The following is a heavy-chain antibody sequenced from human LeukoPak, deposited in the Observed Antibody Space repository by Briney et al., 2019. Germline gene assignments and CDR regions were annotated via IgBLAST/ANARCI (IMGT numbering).Heavy chain of an antibody. Sequence: SETLSLTCIVSGDSISSSSSYWGWIRQPRGKGLEWIGSRYYRGSTYYNPSLKSRVTISEDTSKNQLSLKLSSVTAADTAVYYCGRQENRIAAASAGYWGQGVLVTVSS. CDR1: GDSISSSSSY. CDR3: GRQENRIAAASAGY. D-gene: IGHD6-13*01. V-gene: IGHV4-39*01. J-gene: IGHJ4*02. CDR2: RYYRGST.